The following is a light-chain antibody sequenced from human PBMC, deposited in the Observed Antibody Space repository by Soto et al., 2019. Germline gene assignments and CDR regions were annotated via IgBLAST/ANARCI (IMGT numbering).Light chain of an antibody. CDR3: SSYTSSSTLDVV. J-gene: IGLJ2*01. Sequence: QSALTQPASVSGSPGQSITISCTGTSSDVGGYNYVSWYQQHPGKAPKLMIYDVSNRPSGVSNRFSGSKSGNTASLTISGLPAEDEADYYCSSYTSSSTLDVVFGGGTKL. V-gene: IGLV2-14*01. CDR2: DVS. CDR1: SSDVGGYNY.